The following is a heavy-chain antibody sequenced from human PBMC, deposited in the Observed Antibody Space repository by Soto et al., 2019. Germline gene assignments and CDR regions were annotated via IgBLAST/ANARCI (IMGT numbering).Heavy chain of an antibody. V-gene: IGHV1-69*13. CDR2: IIPIFGTA. CDR1: GGTFSSYA. J-gene: IGHJ6*02. Sequence: GASVKVSCKASGGTFSSYAISWVRQAPGQGLEWMGGIIPIFGTANYAQKFQGRVTITADESTSTAYMELSSLRSEDTAVYYCARLSGYSYGTYYYYSMDVWGQGTTVTVSS. D-gene: IGHD5-18*01. CDR3: ARLSGYSYGTYYYYSMDV.